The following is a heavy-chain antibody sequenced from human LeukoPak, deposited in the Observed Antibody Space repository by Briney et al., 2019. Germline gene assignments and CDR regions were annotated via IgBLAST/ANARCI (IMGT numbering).Heavy chain of an antibody. CDR3: ARDSGYSSSSGENYYDY. D-gene: IGHD6-6*01. Sequence: PGGSLRLSCAASGFTFSSYSMNWVRQAPGMGLEWVSSISSSSSYIYYADSVKGRFTISRDNAKNSLYLQMNSLRAEDTAVYYCARDSGYSSSSGENYYDYWGQGTLVTVSS. J-gene: IGHJ4*02. CDR2: ISSSSSYI. CDR1: GFTFSSYS. V-gene: IGHV3-21*01.